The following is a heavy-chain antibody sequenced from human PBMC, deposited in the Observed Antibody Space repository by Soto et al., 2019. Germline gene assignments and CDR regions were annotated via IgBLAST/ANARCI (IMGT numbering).Heavy chain of an antibody. CDR3: ARGAYSSSSIGY. V-gene: IGHV3-7*01. D-gene: IGHD6-6*01. J-gene: IGHJ4*02. CDR2: IKQDGSEK. CDR1: GFTFSNYW. Sequence: EVQLVESGGDLVQPGGSLRLSCAASGFTFSNYWVTWVRQAPGKGLEWVANIKQDGSEKHYVDSVKGRFTISRGNAKNSLYLEMNNLRVEDTAVYYCARGAYSSSSIGYWGQGTLVTVSS.